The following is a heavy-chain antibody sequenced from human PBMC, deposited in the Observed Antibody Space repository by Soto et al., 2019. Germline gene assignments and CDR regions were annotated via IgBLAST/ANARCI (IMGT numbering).Heavy chain of an antibody. D-gene: IGHD3-22*01. Sequence: ASVKVSCKASGYTFTSYGISWVRQAPGQGLEWMGWISAYNGNTNYAQKLQGRVTMTTDTSTSTAYMELRSLRSDDTAVYYCARNYYDSSGYPYNWFDPWGQGTLVTVSS. CDR3: ARNYYDSSGYPYNWFDP. J-gene: IGHJ5*02. CDR1: GYTFTSYG. V-gene: IGHV1-18*01. CDR2: ISAYNGNT.